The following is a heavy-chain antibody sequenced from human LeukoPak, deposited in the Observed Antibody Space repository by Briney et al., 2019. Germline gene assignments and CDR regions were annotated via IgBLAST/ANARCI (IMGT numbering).Heavy chain of an antibody. V-gene: IGHV6-1*01. CDR2: TYYRTKCYH. CDR1: GDSVSSNSAA. CDR3: ARDRYCSGGSCYYWFDP. J-gene: IGHJ5*02. D-gene: IGHD2-15*01. Sequence: SQTLSLTCAISGDSVSSNSAAWNWIRQYPSRGLEWRGRTYYRTKCYHYYAVSVNSRITINPDTSKNQFSLQLNSVTPEDTAVYYCARDRYCSGGSCYYWFDPWGQGTLVTVSS.